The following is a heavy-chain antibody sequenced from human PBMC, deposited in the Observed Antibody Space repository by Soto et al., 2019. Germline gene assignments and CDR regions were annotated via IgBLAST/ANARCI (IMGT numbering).Heavy chain of an antibody. CDR2: ISYDGSNK. J-gene: IGHJ4*02. CDR1: GFTFSSYG. V-gene: IGHV3-30*18. CDR3: AKDFSPGSADYSFDY. Sequence: PGGSLRLSCAASGFTFSSYGMHWVRQAPGKGLEWVAVISYDGSNKYYADSEKGRFTISRDNSKNTLYVQMNSLRAEDTAVYYCAKDFSPGSADYSFDYWGQGALVTVSS.